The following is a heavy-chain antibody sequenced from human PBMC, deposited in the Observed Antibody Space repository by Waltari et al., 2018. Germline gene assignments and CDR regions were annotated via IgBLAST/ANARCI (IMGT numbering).Heavy chain of an antibody. D-gene: IGHD3-3*01. CDR1: GFNFSSYA. Sequence: EVQLVESGGGLVQPGGSLRLSCAAYGFNFSSYAMSWVRQAPGKGLEWFSAISGSGGSTYYADSVKGRFTISRDNSKNTLYLQMNSLRAEDTAVYYCAKTHYDYYYYGMDVWGQGTTVTVSS. V-gene: IGHV3-23*04. CDR2: ISGSGGST. J-gene: IGHJ6*02. CDR3: AKTHYDYYYYGMDV.